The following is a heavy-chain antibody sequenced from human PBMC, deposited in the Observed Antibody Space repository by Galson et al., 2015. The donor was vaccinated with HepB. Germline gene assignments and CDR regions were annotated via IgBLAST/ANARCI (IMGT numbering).Heavy chain of an antibody. CDR3: AKAGCSGAGCYLRYSWIDS. D-gene: IGHD2-2*01. CDR1: GFTFSAYD. Sequence: SMRLSCAASGFTFSAYDMYWVRQAPGKGLEWVSSITTSSSYIYYADSMRGRFTISRDKAKNSLYLQLDSLRAEDTAVYYCAKAGCSGAGCYLRYSWIDSWGQGTLVTVSS. J-gene: IGHJ5*01. CDR2: ITTSSSYI. V-gene: IGHV3-21*06.